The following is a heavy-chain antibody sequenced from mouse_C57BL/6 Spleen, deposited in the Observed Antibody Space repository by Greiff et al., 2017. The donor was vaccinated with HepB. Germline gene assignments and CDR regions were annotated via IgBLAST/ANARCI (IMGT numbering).Heavy chain of an antibody. D-gene: IGHD1-1*01. CDR2: ISSGGDYI. V-gene: IGHV5-9-1*02. CDR3: TRGYYGSSSYAMDY. Sequence: VQLKESGEGLVKPGGSLKLSCTASGFTFSSYAMSWVRQTPEKRLEWVAYISSGGDYIYYADTVKGRFTISRDNARNTLYLQMSSLKSEDTAMYYCTRGYYGSSSYAMDYWGQGTSVTVSS. J-gene: IGHJ4*01. CDR1: GFTFSSYA.